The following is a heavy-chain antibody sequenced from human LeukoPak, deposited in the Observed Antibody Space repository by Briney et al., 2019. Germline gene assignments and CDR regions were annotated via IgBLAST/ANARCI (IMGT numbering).Heavy chain of an antibody. D-gene: IGHD2-2*01. Sequence: SETLSLTCTVSGGSISSYYWSWIRQPPGKGLEWIGYIYYSGSTNYNPSLKSRVTISVDTSKNQFSLKLSSVTAADTAVYYCARDTMITCGTSWHLPHWYFDLWGRGTLVTVSS. CDR2: IYYSGST. J-gene: IGHJ2*01. V-gene: IGHV4-59*01. CDR1: GGSISSYY. CDR3: ARDTMITCGTSWHLPHWYFDL.